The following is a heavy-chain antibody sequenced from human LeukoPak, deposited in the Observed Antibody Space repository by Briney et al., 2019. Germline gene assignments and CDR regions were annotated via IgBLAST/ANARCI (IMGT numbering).Heavy chain of an antibody. CDR2: IYHSGST. J-gene: IGHJ4*02. Sequence: SETLSLTCSVSGGSISNYYWSWVRQPPGKGLEWIGYIYHSGSTYYNPSLKSRVTISVDRSKNRFSLKLSSVTAADTAVYYCARALEEGGFDYWGQGTLVTVSS. CDR1: GGSISNYY. V-gene: IGHV4-59*12. CDR3: ARALEEGGFDY. D-gene: IGHD3-16*01.